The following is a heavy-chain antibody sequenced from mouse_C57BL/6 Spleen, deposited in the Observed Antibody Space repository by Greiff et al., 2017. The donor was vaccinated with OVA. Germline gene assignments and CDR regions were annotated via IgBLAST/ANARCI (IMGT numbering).Heavy chain of an antibody. CDR2: IDPSDSET. J-gene: IGHJ4*01. Sequence: QVQLQQPGAELVRPGSSVKLSCKASGYTFTSYWMHWVKQRPIQGLEWIGNIDPSDSETHYNQKFKDKATLTVDKSSSTAYMQLSSLTSADSAVYDCARGDWDEGDYWGQGTSVTVSS. CDR3: ARGDWDEGDY. CDR1: GYTFTSYW. V-gene: IGHV1-52*01. D-gene: IGHD4-1*01.